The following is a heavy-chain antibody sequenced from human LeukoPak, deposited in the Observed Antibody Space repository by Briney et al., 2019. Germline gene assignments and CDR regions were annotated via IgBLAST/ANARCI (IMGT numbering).Heavy chain of an antibody. J-gene: IGHJ4*02. CDR2: ISSSSSYI. D-gene: IGHD2-15*01. CDR1: GFTFRTYS. Sequence: GGSLRLSCAASGFTFRTYSMNWVRQAPGKGLEWVSSISSSSSYIYYADSVKGRFTISRDNSKNMLYLQMNSLGVEDTVVYYCTADGCGGTCYFDHWGQGALVTVSS. V-gene: IGHV3-21*01. CDR3: TADGCGGTCYFDH.